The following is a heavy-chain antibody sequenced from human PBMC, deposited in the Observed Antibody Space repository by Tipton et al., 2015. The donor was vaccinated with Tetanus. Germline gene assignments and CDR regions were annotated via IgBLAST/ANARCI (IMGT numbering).Heavy chain of an antibody. CDR3: RAEAGTDY. D-gene: IGHD6-19*01. V-gene: IGHV3-23*01. CDR2: ISGDSSQK. CDR1: GFSLSDYD. J-gene: IGHJ4*02. Sequence: SLRLSCAASGFSLSDYDINWVRQAPGKGLEWVSGISGDSSQKYYANSVRGRFTISRDNSKNTAYLQMDSLRVEDTALYYCRAEAGTDYWGQGTLVPASS.